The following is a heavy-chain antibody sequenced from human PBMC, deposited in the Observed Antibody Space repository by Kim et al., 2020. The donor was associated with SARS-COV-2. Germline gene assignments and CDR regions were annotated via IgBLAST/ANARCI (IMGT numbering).Heavy chain of an antibody. CDR1: GFTFSSYA. V-gene: IGHV3-30-3*01. CDR3: ARDQQLDY. D-gene: IGHD6-13*01. CDR2: ISYDGSNK. J-gene: IGHJ4*02. Sequence: GGSLRLSCAASGFTFSSYAIHWVRQAPGKGLEWVAVISYDGSNKYYADSVKGRFTTSRDNSKNTLYLQMDSLRGEDTAVYYCARDQQLDYWGQGTLVTVSS.